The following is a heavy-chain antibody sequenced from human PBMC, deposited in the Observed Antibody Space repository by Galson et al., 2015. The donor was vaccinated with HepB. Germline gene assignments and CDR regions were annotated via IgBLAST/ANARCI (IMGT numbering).Heavy chain of an antibody. V-gene: IGHV1-24*01. Sequence: SVKVSCKVSGYTLTELSMHWVRQAPGKGLEWMGGFDPEDGETIYAQKFQGRVTMTEDTSTDTAYMELSSLRSEDTAVYYCATGKIIRYSGSYAFDIWGQGTMVTVSS. CDR3: ATGKIIRYSGSYAFDI. CDR2: FDPEDGET. CDR1: GYTLTELS. D-gene: IGHD1-26*01. J-gene: IGHJ3*02.